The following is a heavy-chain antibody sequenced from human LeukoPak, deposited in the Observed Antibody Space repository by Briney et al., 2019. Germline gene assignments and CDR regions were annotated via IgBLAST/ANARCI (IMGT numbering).Heavy chain of an antibody. CDR2: IYYSGST. Sequence: SETLSLTCTDSGGSISSYYWSWIRQPPGKGLEWIGYIYYSGSTNYNPSLKSRVTISVDTSKNQFSLKLSSVTAADTAVYYCARGTYYYDSSGYYLDYWGQGTLVTVSS. V-gene: IGHV4-59*01. D-gene: IGHD3-22*01. CDR3: ARGTYYYDSSGYYLDY. CDR1: GGSISSYY. J-gene: IGHJ4*02.